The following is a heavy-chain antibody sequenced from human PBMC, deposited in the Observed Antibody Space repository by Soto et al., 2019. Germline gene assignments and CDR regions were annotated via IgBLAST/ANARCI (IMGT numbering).Heavy chain of an antibody. CDR1: GFTFSSYS. Sequence: GGSLRLSCAASGFTFSSYSMNWVRQAPGKGLEWDSSISSSSSYIYYADSVKGRFTISRENAKKSLYLQMNSLRAEDTAVYYFARHGPIFELAESWGQGTLVTVSS. V-gene: IGHV3-21*01. CDR2: ISSSSSYI. J-gene: IGHJ5*02. D-gene: IGHD3-3*01. CDR3: ARHGPIFELAES.